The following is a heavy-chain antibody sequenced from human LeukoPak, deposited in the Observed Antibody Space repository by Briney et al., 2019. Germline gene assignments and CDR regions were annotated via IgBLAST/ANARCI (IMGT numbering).Heavy chain of an antibody. Sequence: PGGSLRLSCSASGFTFSTNSMHWVRQAPGKGLEFVSAITSNGGSTYYADSVKDRFTISRDNSKNTLYLQMSSLRAEDTAVYYCVTVGMTSIWSYLRFDPRGQGTLVSVSS. D-gene: IGHD1-26*01. CDR2: ITSNGGST. CDR3: VTVGMTSIWSYLRFDP. J-gene: IGHJ5*02. CDR1: GFTFSTNS. V-gene: IGHV3-64D*08.